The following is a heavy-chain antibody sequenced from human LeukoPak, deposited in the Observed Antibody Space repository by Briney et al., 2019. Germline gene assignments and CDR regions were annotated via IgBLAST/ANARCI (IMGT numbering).Heavy chain of an antibody. D-gene: IGHD1-26*01. J-gene: IGHJ4*02. V-gene: IGHV1-69*13. Sequence: SVKVSCKASGGTFSSYAISWVRQAPGQGLEWMGGIIPIFGTANYAQKFQGRVTITADESTSTAYMELRSLRSDDTAVYYCARDLDQYSGRFGGFGHDFWGQGTLVTVSS. CDR1: GGTFSSYA. CDR2: IIPIFGTA. CDR3: ARDLDQYSGRFGGFGHDF.